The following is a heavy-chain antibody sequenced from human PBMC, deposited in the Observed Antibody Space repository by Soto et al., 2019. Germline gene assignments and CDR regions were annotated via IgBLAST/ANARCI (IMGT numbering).Heavy chain of an antibody. Sequence: QIQLVQSGDEVKKPGASVKVSCKASGYAFSSYGIIWIRQAPGQGLEWMGWINVYNGHTNYAQNLQGRVTMTTDTSTSTAYMELRSLRYDDTAVYYCATSYDTGFDPWGQGTLVTVSS. CDR1: GYAFSSYG. CDR3: ATSYDTGFDP. V-gene: IGHV1-18*04. J-gene: IGHJ5*02. D-gene: IGHD3-9*01. CDR2: INVYNGHT.